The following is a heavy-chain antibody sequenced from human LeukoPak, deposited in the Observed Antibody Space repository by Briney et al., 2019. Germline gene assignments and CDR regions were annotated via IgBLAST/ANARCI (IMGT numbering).Heavy chain of an antibody. CDR3: TTLYRLDP. V-gene: IGHV3-15*01. Sequence: GGSLRLSCGGSGFTFSNAWMNWVRQAPGKGLEWVGRIKKKTEGETTDYAAPVKGRFTILRDDSKNTLYLQMNSLKTEDTAVYYCTTLYRLDPWGQGTLVTVSS. J-gene: IGHJ5*02. CDR1: GFTFSNAW. D-gene: IGHD3-16*02. CDR2: IKKKTEGETT.